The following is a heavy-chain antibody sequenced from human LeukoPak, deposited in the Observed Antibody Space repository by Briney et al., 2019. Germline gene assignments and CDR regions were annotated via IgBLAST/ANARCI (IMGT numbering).Heavy chain of an antibody. D-gene: IGHD2-15*01. CDR3: AGAYCSGGSCNLPPVDY. J-gene: IGHJ4*02. V-gene: IGHV1-69*13. CDR2: IIPIFGTA. Sequence: SVTVSCKASGGTFSSYAISWVRQAPGQGLEWMGGIIPIFGTANYAQKFQGRVTITADESTSTAYMELSSLRSEDTAVYYCAGAYCSGGSCNLPPVDYWGQGTLVTVSS. CDR1: GGTFSSYA.